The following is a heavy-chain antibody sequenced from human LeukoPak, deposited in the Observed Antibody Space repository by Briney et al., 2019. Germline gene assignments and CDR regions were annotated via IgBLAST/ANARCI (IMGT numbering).Heavy chain of an antibody. CDR3: AASITPNAFDI. CDR1: GFTFSSYE. CDR2: ISSSGSTI. J-gene: IGHJ3*02. V-gene: IGHV3-48*03. D-gene: IGHD4-23*01. Sequence: PGGSLRLSCAASGFTFSSYEMNWVRQAQGKGLEWVSYISSSGSTIYYADSVKGRFTISRDNAKNSLYLQMNSLRAEDTAVYYCAASITPNAFDIWGQGTMVTVSS.